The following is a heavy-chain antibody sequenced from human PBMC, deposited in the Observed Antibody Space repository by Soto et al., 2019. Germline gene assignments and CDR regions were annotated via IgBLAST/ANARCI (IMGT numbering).Heavy chain of an antibody. D-gene: IGHD1-26*01. J-gene: IGHJ5*02. CDR1: GFTFSSYA. Sequence: GGSLRLSCAASGFTFSSYAMHWVRQAPGKGLEWVAVISYDGSNKYYADSVKGRFTISRDNSKNTLYLQMNSLRAEDTAVYYCFCDRSPRGSYYLPNWFDPWGQGTLVTVSS. CDR2: ISYDGSNK. CDR3: FCDRSPRGSYYLPNWFDP. V-gene: IGHV3-30-3*01.